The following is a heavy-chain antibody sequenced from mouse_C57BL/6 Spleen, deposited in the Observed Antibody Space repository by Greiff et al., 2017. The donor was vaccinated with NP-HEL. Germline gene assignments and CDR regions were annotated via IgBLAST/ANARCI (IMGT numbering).Heavy chain of an antibody. J-gene: IGHJ1*03. Sequence: EVKLMESGPELVKPGDSVKISCKASGYSFTGYFMNWVMQSHGKSLEWIGRINPYNGDTFYNQKFKGKATLTVDKSSSTAHMELRSLTSEDSAVYYCARGGYYYGSSPYWYFDVWGTGTTVTVSS. CDR1: GYSFTGYF. CDR3: ARGGYYYGSSPYWYFDV. D-gene: IGHD1-1*01. V-gene: IGHV1-20*01. CDR2: INPYNGDT.